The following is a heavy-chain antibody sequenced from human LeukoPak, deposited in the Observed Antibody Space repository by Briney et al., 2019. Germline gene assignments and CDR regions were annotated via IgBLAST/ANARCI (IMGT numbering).Heavy chain of an antibody. D-gene: IGHD4-11*01. CDR1: GFTFSSYA. CDR2: ISGSGGST. V-gene: IGHV3-23*01. J-gene: IGHJ1*01. Sequence: GGSLRLSCAASGFTFSSYAMSWVRQAPGKRLEWVSAISGSGGSTYYADSVKGRFTNSRDNSKNTLYLQMNSLRAEDTAVYYCAKRLSGYSNYVLFQHWGQGTLVTVSS. CDR3: AKRLSGYSNYVLFQH.